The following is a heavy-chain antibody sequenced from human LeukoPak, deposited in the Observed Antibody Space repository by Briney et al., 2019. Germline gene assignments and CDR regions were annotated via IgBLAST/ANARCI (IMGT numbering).Heavy chain of an antibody. CDR1: GFTVSTNY. V-gene: IGHV3-53*01. CDR2: IYSDGRT. D-gene: IGHD3-3*01. CDR3: ARVFWEKDGFIGAFDI. J-gene: IGHJ3*02. Sequence: GGSLRLSCAASGFTVSTNYMSWVRQAPGKGLEWVSVIYSDGRTYYADSVKGRFTISRDNSKNTLYLQMNSLRAEDTAVYYCARVFWEKDGFIGAFDIWGQGTMVTVSS.